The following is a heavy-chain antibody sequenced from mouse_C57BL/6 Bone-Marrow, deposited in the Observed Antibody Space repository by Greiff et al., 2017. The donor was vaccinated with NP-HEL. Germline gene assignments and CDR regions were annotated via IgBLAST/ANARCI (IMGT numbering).Heavy chain of an antibody. CDR1: GYTFTDYE. V-gene: IGHV1-15*01. D-gene: IGHD3-3*01. J-gene: IGHJ3*01. CDR3: TGGRPFAY. Sequence: VQLQQSGPELVKPGASVKISCKASGYTFTDYEMHWVKQTPVHGLEWIGAIDPETGGTAYNQKFKGKAILTADKSSSTAYMELRSLTSEDSAVYYCTGGRPFAYWGQGTLVTVSA. CDR2: IDPETGGT.